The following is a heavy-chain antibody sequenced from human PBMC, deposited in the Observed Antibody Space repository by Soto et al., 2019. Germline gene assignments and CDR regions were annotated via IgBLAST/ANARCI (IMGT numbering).Heavy chain of an antibody. J-gene: IGHJ4*02. Sequence: QLQLQESGSGLVKPSQTLSLTCAVSGGSISSGGYSWSGIRQPPGKGLEWIGYIYHMGSTYYNPSTQSRVTISVDRSKSQFSLKLSSVTAADTAVYYCAISQTTVTSYDYWGQGTLVTVSS. CDR2: IYHMGST. CDR3: AISQTTVTSYDY. CDR1: GGSISSGGYS. D-gene: IGHD4-17*01. V-gene: IGHV4-30-2*01.